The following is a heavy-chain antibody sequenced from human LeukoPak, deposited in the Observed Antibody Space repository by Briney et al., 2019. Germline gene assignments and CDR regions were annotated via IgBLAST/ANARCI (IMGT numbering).Heavy chain of an antibody. CDR2: IKQDGSAN. D-gene: IGHD1-14*01. V-gene: IGHV3-7*01. J-gene: IGHJ5*02. CDR1: GFTFSSYA. CDR3: ASHPLDNNAWFEN. Sequence: SGGSLRLSCAASGFTFSSYAMSWVRQAPGKGLEWVANIKQDGSANHYVDSVKGRFAISRDNAKNSLYLQMNSLRAEDTAVYYCASHPLDNNAWFENWGQGTLVTVSS.